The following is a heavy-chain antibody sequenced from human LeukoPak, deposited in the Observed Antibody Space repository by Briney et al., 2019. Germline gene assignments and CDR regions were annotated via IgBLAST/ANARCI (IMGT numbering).Heavy chain of an antibody. J-gene: IGHJ4*02. CDR2: INHIGST. D-gene: IGHD6-19*01. V-gene: IGHV4-34*01. CDR1: GGSFSGYY. CDR3: ARGPGYSSGWYVRLLVLYFDY. Sequence: SETLSLTCAVYGGSFSGYYWSWIRQPPGKGLEWIGEINHIGSTNYNPSLKSRVTISVDTSKNQFSLKLSSVTAADTAVYYCARGPGYSSGWYVRLLVLYFDYWGQGTLVTVSS.